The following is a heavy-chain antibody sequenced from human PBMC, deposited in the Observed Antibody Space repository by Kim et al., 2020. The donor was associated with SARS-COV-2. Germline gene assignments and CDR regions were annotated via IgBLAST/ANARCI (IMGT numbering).Heavy chain of an antibody. CDR3: ARVVTVTTFFDY. D-gene: IGHD4-17*01. V-gene: IGHV4-59*01. J-gene: IGHJ4*02. Sequence: NDTPSLKRRVTISVDTSKNQFSLKLSSVTAADTAVYYCARVVTVTTFFDYWGQGTLVTVSS.